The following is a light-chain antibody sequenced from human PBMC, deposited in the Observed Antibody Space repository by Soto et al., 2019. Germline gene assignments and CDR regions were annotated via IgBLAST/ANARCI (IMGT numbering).Light chain of an antibody. J-gene: IGKJ4*01. CDR3: QQWRSSPLT. CDR1: QSVGSSY. CDR2: GTY. V-gene: IGKV3-20*01. Sequence: EIGMTQSPGTLSLSPGEGATLSCRASQSVGSSYVAWYQQKPGQAPRLIISGTYTRATGIPDRFSGSGSGTDFTLTISRLEPEDFAVYYCQQWRSSPLTFGSGTKSEIK.